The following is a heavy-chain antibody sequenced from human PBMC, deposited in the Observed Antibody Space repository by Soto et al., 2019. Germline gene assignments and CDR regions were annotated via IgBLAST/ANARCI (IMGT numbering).Heavy chain of an antibody. V-gene: IGHV4-39*02. CDR1: GGSISSSSYY. CDR2: IYYSGST. Sequence: QLQLQESGPGLVKPSETLSLTCTVSGGSISSSSYYRGWIRQPPGKGLEWIGSIYYSGSTYYNPSLKSRVTISVDTSKNQFSLKLSSVTAADTAVYYCARDPRYYYYYYMDVWGKGTTVTVSS. CDR3: ARDPRYYYYYYMDV. J-gene: IGHJ6*03.